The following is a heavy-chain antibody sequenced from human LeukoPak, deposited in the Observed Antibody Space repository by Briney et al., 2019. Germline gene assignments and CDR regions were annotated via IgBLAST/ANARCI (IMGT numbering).Heavy chain of an antibody. CDR1: GFTFDDYA. Sequence: PGGSLRLSCAASGFTFDDYAMHWVRQAPGKGLEWVSGISWNSGSIGYADSVKGRFTISRDNAKNSLYLQMNSLRAEDTALYYCARIQDSSGWYPLGMDVWGQGTTVTVSS. CDR2: ISWNSGSI. V-gene: IGHV3-9*01. J-gene: IGHJ6*02. CDR3: ARIQDSSGWYPLGMDV. D-gene: IGHD6-19*01.